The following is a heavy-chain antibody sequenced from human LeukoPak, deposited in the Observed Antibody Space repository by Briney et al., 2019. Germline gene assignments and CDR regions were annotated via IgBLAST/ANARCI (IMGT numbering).Heavy chain of an antibody. CDR1: GGSISSGGYY. D-gene: IGHD5-18*01. CDR2: IYYSGST. CDR3: ARDLVDSGYAFDI. Sequence: SETLSLTCTVSGGSISSGGYYWSWIRQHPGKGLGWIGYIYYSGSTYYNPSLKSRVTISVDTSKNQFSLKLSSVTAADTAVYYCARDLVDSGYAFDIWGQGTMVTVSS. J-gene: IGHJ3*02. V-gene: IGHV4-31*03.